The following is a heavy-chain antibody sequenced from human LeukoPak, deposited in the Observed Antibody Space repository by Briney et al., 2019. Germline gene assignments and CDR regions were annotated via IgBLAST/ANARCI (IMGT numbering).Heavy chain of an antibody. Sequence: GGSLRLSCAASGFTFSSFEMNWVRQAPGKGLEWLSHISSSGSGTHYADSVKGRFTISRDNAKNALYLQMNSLRVEDTAVYYCARARPTDRWGQGTLVTVSS. CDR1: GFTFSSFE. CDR2: ISSSGSGT. V-gene: IGHV3-48*03. J-gene: IGHJ5*02. CDR3: ARARPTDR.